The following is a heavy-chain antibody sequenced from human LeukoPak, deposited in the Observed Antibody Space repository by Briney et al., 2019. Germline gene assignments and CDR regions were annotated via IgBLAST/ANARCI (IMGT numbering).Heavy chain of an antibody. Sequence: GGSLRLSCAASGFTFSSYAMSWVRQAPGKGLEWVSAISGSGGSTYYADSVKGRFTISRDNSKNTLYLQMHSLRAEDTAIYYCAKPSRDFDSSGYSHFDYWGQGTLVTVSS. D-gene: IGHD3-22*01. CDR2: ISGSGGST. CDR1: GFTFSSYA. CDR3: AKPSRDFDSSGYSHFDY. V-gene: IGHV3-23*01. J-gene: IGHJ4*02.